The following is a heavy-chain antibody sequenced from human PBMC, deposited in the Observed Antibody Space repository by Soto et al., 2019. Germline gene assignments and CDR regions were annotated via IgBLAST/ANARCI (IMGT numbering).Heavy chain of an antibody. Sequence: ASVKVSCKASGYTFTSYAMHWVRQAPGQRLEWMGWINAGNGNTKYSQKFQGRVTITRDTSASTAYMELSSLRSEDTAVYYCARYCSGGSCPTPWSQNLLDSWGQGTLVTVSS. V-gene: IGHV1-3*01. CDR1: GYTFTSYA. J-gene: IGHJ5*01. D-gene: IGHD2-15*01. CDR2: INAGNGNT. CDR3: ARYCSGGSCPTPWSQNLLDS.